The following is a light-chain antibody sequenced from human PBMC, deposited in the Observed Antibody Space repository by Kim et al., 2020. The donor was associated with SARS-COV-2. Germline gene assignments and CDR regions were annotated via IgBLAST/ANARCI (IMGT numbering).Light chain of an antibody. CDR1: QSLSSSH. CDR2: DAS. Sequence: SPRDRATLSCRASQSLSSSHLAWYQQRPGRAPRLLIYDASTRATGIPDRFSGTASGTDFTLSISRLEPEDFAVYYCQQYATSSRTFGQGTKVDIK. J-gene: IGKJ1*01. CDR3: QQYATSSRT. V-gene: IGKV3-20*01.